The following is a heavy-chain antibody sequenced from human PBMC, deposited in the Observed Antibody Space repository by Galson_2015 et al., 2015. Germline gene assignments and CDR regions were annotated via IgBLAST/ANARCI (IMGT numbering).Heavy chain of an antibody. J-gene: IGHJ6*03. CDR1: GGTFSSYA. V-gene: IGHV1-69*01. CDR2: IIPIFGTA. D-gene: IGHD3-3*01. CDR3: ARMDLPAAMGITIFGVDPGYYYYMDV. Sequence: SCKASGGTFSSYAISWVRQAPGQGLEWMGGIIPIFGTANYAQKFQGRVTITADESTSTAYMELSSLRSEDTAVYYCARMDLPAAMGITIFGVDPGYYYYMDVWGKGTTVTVSS.